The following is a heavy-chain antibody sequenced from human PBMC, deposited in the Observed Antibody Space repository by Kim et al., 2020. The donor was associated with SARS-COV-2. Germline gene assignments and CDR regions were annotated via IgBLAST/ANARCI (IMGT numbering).Heavy chain of an antibody. Sequence: SVKGRFTISRDNSKNTLYLQMNSLRAEDTAVYYCATYYYDSSGYPDAFDIWGQGTMVTVSS. D-gene: IGHD3-22*01. V-gene: IGHV3-30*07. J-gene: IGHJ3*02. CDR3: ATYYYDSSGYPDAFDI.